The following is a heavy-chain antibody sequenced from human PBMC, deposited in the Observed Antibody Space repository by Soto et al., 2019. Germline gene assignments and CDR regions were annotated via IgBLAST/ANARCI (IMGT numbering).Heavy chain of an antibody. Sequence: SQTLSLTCTVSGGSISSGGYYWSWIRQHPGKGLEWIGYIYYSGSTYYNPSLKSRVTISVDTSKNQFSLKLSSVTAADTAVYYCAFSTVVTPRFLPAFDIWGQGTMVTVSS. V-gene: IGHV4-31*03. CDR2: IYYSGST. D-gene: IGHD2-21*02. CDR3: AFSTVVTPRFLPAFDI. CDR1: GGSISSGGYY. J-gene: IGHJ3*02.